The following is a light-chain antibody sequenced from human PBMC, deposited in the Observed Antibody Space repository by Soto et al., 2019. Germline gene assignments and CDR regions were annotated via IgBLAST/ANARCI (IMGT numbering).Light chain of an antibody. CDR1: HSVSSSY. CDR2: GAS. Sequence: EIVLTQSPGTLSLSPGERATLSCRASHSVSSSYLAWYQQKPGQAPRLLIYGASSRATGIPDRYRGSGSGTDFPLTISRLEPEDFAVYYFQQYGRSPPWTFGQGTKVEIK. V-gene: IGKV3-20*01. CDR3: QQYGRSPPWT. J-gene: IGKJ1*01.